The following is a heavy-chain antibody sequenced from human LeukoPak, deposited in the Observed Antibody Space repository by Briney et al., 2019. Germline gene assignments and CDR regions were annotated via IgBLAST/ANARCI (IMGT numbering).Heavy chain of an antibody. Sequence: SETLSLTCTVSGDSINSSTYYWAWVRQPPGKGLEWIASIYYSGTTYYNPSLKSRVTISVDTSKNQFSLKLSSVTAADTAVYYCARIRITMVRGVIINYYYYMDVWGKGTTVTISS. CDR1: GDSINSSTYY. D-gene: IGHD3-10*01. CDR2: IYYSGTT. J-gene: IGHJ6*03. CDR3: ARIRITMVRGVIINYYYYMDV. V-gene: IGHV4-39*01.